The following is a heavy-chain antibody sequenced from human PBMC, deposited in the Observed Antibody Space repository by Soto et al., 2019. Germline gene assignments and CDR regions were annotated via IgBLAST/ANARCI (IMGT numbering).Heavy chain of an antibody. CDR3: ARIPQYYDISGYYYSRYYYGMDV. V-gene: IGHV2-70*01. CDR1: GFSLSTSGMC. CDR2: IDWDDDK. D-gene: IGHD3-22*01. J-gene: IGHJ6*02. Sequence: SGPTLVNPTQTLTLTCTFSGFSLSTSGMCVSWIRQPPGKALEWLALIDWDDDKYYSTSLKTRLTISKDTSKNQVVLTMTNMDPVDTATYYCARIPQYYDISGYYYSRYYYGMDVWGQGTTVTVSS.